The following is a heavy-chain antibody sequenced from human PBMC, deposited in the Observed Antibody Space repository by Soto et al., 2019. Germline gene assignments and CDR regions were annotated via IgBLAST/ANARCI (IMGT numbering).Heavy chain of an antibody. CDR1: GFTFSSYT. V-gene: IGHV3-23*01. D-gene: IGHD6-13*01. Sequence: EVQLLESGGGLVQPGGSLKLSCAPSGFTFSSYTLAWFRQVQGKGLDWVSSISDTGGNTYYADSVKGRFTISRDNSKNTLYLQMNSLRADDTALYYCARGGNSWYNYWGQGALVTVSS. CDR2: ISDTGGNT. J-gene: IGHJ4*02. CDR3: ARGGNSWYNY.